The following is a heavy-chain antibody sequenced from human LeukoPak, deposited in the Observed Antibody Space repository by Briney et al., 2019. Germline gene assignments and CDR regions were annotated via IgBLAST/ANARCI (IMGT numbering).Heavy chain of an antibody. CDR3: ARRKGRYCSSTSCLATWFDP. Sequence: GGSLKISCKGSGYSFTSYWIGWVRQMPGKGLEWMGIIYPGDSDTRHSPSFQGQVTISADKSISTAYLQWSSLKASDTAMYYCARRKGRYCSSTSCLATWFDPWGQGTLVTVSS. V-gene: IGHV5-51*01. J-gene: IGHJ5*02. D-gene: IGHD2-2*01. CDR1: GYSFTSYW. CDR2: IYPGDSDT.